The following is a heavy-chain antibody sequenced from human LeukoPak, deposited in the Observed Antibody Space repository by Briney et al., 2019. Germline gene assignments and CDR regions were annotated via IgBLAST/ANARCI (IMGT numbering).Heavy chain of an antibody. J-gene: IGHJ3*02. Sequence: KPSETLSLTCAVYGGSFSGYYWSWIRQPPGNGLEWIGEINHSGSTNYNPSLKSRVTISVDTSKNQFSLKLSSVTAADTAVYYCARVPVLRFLEWLPLDAFDIWGQGTMVTVSS. CDR2: INHSGST. CDR3: ARVPVLRFLEWLPLDAFDI. V-gene: IGHV4-34*01. CDR1: GGSFSGYY. D-gene: IGHD3-3*01.